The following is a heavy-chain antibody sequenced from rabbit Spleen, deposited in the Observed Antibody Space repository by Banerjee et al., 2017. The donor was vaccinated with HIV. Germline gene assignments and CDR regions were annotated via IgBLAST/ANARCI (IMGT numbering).Heavy chain of an antibody. CDR2: IYAGRSGST. V-gene: IGHV1S45*01. J-gene: IGHJ3*01. D-gene: IGHD6-1*01. CDR1: GISFSDKAV. CDR3: ATDLSYSYLLGL. Sequence: QEQLTETGGGLVQPGGSLTLSCKASGISFSDKAVMCWVRQAPGKGLEWIACIYAGRSGSTYYASWAKGRFTISKTSSTTVTLQMTSLTAADTATYFCATDLSYSYLLGLWGQGTLVTVS.